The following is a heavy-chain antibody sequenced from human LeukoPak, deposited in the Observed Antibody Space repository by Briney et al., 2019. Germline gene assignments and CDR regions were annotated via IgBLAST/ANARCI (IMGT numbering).Heavy chain of an antibody. J-gene: IGHJ4*02. CDR3: ARALAVAGLGDFDY. D-gene: IGHD6-19*01. V-gene: IGHV1-69*13. CDR2: IIPIFGTA. CDR1: GGTFSSYA. Sequence: KPGASVKVSCKASGGTFSSYAISWVRQAPGQGLEWMGGIIPIFGTANYAQKFQGRVTITADESTSTAYMELSSLRSEDTAVYYCARALAVAGLGDFDYWGQGTLVTVSS.